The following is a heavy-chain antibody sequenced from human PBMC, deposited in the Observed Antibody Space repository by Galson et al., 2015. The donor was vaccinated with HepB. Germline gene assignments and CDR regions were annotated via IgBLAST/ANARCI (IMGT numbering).Heavy chain of an antibody. Sequence: SLRLSCAASGFTFSSYAMHWVRQAPGKGLEWVAVISYDGSNKYYADSVKGRFTISRDNAKNSLYLQMNSLRAEDTAVYYCARDREVGRDCYYMDIWGKGTTVTVSS. CDR3: ARDREVGRDCYYMDI. V-gene: IGHV3-30-3*01. CDR1: GFTFSSYA. CDR2: ISYDGSNK. D-gene: IGHD1-26*01. J-gene: IGHJ6*03.